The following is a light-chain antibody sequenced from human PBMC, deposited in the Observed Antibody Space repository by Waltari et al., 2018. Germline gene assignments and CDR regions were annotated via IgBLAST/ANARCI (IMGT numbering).Light chain of an antibody. CDR3: HAAAGNIWF. Sequence: SYELTQPFSVSVSPGQTATITCSGDVLADNYVRWFQQKPGQAPILILYKDTDRASGIPERFSGSSSGSSVTLTITGALPEDEADCYCHAAAGNIWFFGGGTKLTVL. V-gene: IGLV3-27*01. J-gene: IGLJ3*02. CDR1: VLADNY. CDR2: KDT.